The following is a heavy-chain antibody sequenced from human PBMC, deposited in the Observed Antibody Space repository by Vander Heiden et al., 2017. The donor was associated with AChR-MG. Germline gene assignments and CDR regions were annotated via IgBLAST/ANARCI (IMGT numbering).Heavy chain of an antibody. V-gene: IGHV1-18*01. D-gene: IGHD2-2*01. CDR3: ARAKDIVVAPAANWFDP. CDR2: ISDYKGNT. Sequence: QVQLVQSGAEVKKPGASVKVSCKASGYTFSRFGISWVRQAPGQGLEWMGWISDYKGNTHYAQKFQGRATMTADTSTSTAYMVLRSLRSDDTAVYYCARAKDIVVAPAANWFDPWGQGTLVTVSS. CDR1: GYTFSRFG. J-gene: IGHJ5*02.